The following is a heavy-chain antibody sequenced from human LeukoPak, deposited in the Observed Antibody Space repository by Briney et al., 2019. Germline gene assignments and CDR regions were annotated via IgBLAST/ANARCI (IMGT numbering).Heavy chain of an antibody. D-gene: IGHD6-19*01. CDR3: ARDNSPGDSSGWYDY. CDR1: GYTFTIYY. V-gene: IGHV1-46*01. CDR2: INPSCGST. Sequence: ASVKVSFKASGYTFTIYYIHWVRQAPGQGLEWMVIINPSCGSTSYAQKFQGRVTMTRDTSTSTVYMELSSLRSEDTAVYYCARDNSPGDSSGWYDYWGQGTLVTVSS. J-gene: IGHJ4*02.